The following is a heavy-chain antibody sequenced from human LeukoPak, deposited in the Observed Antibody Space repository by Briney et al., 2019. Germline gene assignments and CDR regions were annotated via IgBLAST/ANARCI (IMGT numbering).Heavy chain of an antibody. J-gene: IGHJ4*02. CDR3: ARAPVLRYFDWLFQRDGYFDY. CDR2: IYYSGST. D-gene: IGHD3-9*01. CDR1: GGSISGGGYY. V-gene: IGHV4-31*03. Sequence: PSQTLSLTCTVSGGSISGGGYYWSWIRQHPGKGLEWIGYIYYSGSTYYNPSLKSRVTISVDTSKNQFSLKLSSVTAADTAVYYCARAPVLRYFDWLFQRDGYFDYWGQGTLVTVSS.